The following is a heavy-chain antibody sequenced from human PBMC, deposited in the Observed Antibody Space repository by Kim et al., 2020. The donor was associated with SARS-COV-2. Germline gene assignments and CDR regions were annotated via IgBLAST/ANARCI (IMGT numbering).Heavy chain of an antibody. Sequence: SETLSLTCTVSGGSISSGSYYWSWIRQHPGKCLEWIGYIYYSGSTYYNPSLKSRVTISVDTSKNQFSLKLSSVTAADTAVYFCARVSTTSRRFDPWGQGTLVTVSS. J-gene: IGHJ5*02. CDR1: GGSISSGSYY. D-gene: IGHD2-2*01. V-gene: IGHV4-31*03. CDR2: IYYSGST. CDR3: ARVSTTSRRFDP.